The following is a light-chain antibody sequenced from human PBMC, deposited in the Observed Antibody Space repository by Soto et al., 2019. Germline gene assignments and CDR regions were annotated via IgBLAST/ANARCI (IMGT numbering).Light chain of an antibody. J-gene: IGKJ1*01. CDR3: QQYFHTPWT. CDR2: WAS. V-gene: IGKV4-1*01. Sequence: DIIMTQSPESLAVSLGERATINCKSSQSLLYRSKNKDYLAWYQQKPGQPPRLLIYWASTRESGVSDRFSGSGSGTDFTLTVTSMQAEDVAVYYFQQYFHTPWTFGQGTKVEIK. CDR1: QSLLYRSKNKDY.